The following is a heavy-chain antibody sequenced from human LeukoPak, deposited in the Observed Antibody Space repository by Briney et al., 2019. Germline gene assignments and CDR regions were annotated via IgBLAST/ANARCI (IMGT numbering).Heavy chain of an antibody. D-gene: IGHD2-21*02. V-gene: IGHV3-23*01. J-gene: IGHJ1*01. CDR2: TVGSRPDT. CDR1: GFTFTNYA. Sequence: GGSLRLSCAASGFTFTNYAMSWVRQTPGKGLEWVSATVGSRPDTYHADSVKGRFTISRDNSKNTLYLQMNSLRAEDTAVYYCAKEAYCGGDCYSEYFQHWGQGTLVTVSS. CDR3: AKEAYCGGDCYSEYFQH.